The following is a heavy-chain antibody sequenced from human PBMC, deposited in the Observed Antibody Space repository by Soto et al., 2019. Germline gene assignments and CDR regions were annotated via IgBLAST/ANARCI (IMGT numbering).Heavy chain of an antibody. J-gene: IGHJ4*02. D-gene: IGHD6-19*01. CDR3: ARQHNLYSSGWPHFDY. CDR2: IWYDGSNK. CDR1: GFTFSSYG. Sequence: QVQLVESGGGVVQPGRSLRLSCAASGFTFSSYGMHWVRQAPGKGLEWVAVIWYDGSNKYYADSVKGRFAISRDNSKNTLYLQMNSLRAEDTAVYHCARQHNLYSSGWPHFDYWGQGTLVTVSS. V-gene: IGHV3-33*01.